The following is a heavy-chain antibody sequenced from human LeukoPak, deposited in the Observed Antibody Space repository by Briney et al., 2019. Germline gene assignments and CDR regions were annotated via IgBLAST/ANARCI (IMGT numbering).Heavy chain of an antibody. CDR1: GFTFSKYG. CDR3: AKDRKLERRIGLLCDY. V-gene: IGHV3-30*02. Sequence: SGGSLRLSCEVSGFTFSKYGMHWVRQAPGKGLEWVSTIRYDGSKEYYADSARGRFTISRDNSKNTLYLQMNSLRAEDTAVYYCAKDRKLERRIGLLCDYWGQGTLVTVSS. D-gene: IGHD1-1*01. J-gene: IGHJ4*02. CDR2: IRYDGSKE.